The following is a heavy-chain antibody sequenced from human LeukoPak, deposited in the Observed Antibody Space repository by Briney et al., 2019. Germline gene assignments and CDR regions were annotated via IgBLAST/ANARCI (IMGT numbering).Heavy chain of an antibody. CDR2: IYTTGSP. D-gene: IGHD3-10*01. V-gene: IGHV4-61*02. CDR1: GGPINSDTYY. CDR3: ARDRGITTAWGVPSWFDP. Sequence: SETLSLTCTVSGGPINSDTYYWTWFRHPAGQGLDWIGRIYTTGSPSYNPSLKSRVTISIDTSKNQFSLKLNSVSAADTAVYYCARDRGITTAWGVPSWFDPWGQGTLVTVSS. J-gene: IGHJ5*02.